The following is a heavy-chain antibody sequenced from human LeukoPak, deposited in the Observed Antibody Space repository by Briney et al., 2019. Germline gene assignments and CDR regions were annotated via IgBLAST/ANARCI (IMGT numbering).Heavy chain of an antibody. D-gene: IGHD3-9*01. V-gene: IGHV1-69*04. CDR2: IIPILGIA. CDR1: GGTFSSYA. Sequence: ASVKVSCKASGGTFSSYAISWVRQAPGQGLEWMGRIIPILGIANYAQKFQGRVTITADKSTSTAYMELSSLRSEDTAVYYCARGYYILTGYFYFDYWGQGTLVSVSS. J-gene: IGHJ4*02. CDR3: ARGYYILTGYFYFDY.